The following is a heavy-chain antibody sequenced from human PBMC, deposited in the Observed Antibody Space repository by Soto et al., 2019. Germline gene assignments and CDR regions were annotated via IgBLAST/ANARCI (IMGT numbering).Heavy chain of an antibody. CDR2: ISADSGNT. Sequence: QVQLVQSGAEVKKPGAAVKVSCKASGYTFTSYGISWVRQAPGQGLEWMGWISADSGNTNYAQKLQGRVTMTTDTSTSTAYMELRSLRSDDTAVYYCASSSSIAALSWFDPWGQGTLVTVSS. D-gene: IGHD6-6*01. CDR3: ASSSSIAALSWFDP. J-gene: IGHJ5*02. V-gene: IGHV1-18*04. CDR1: GYTFTSYG.